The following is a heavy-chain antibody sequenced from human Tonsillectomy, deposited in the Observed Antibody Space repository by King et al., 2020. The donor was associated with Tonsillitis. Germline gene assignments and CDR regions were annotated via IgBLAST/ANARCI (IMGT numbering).Heavy chain of an antibody. V-gene: IGHV3-33*01. CDR3: VRDRGNWCDP. Sequence: VQLVESGGGVVQPGRSLRLSCAASGFTFSSFGMHWVRQAPGKGLEWVAVIWKDGSKEYYADSVKGRFTVSRDDAKNSVYLQMDSLRAEDTALYYCVRDRGNWCDPWGQGTLVTVSS. J-gene: IGHJ5*02. CDR2: IWKDGSKE. CDR1: GFTFSSFG.